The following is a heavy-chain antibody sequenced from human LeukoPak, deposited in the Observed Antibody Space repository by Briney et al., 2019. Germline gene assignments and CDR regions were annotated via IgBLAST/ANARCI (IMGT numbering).Heavy chain of an antibody. CDR2: ISSSSSTI. Sequence: GGSLRLSCAASGFTFSDYYMSWIRRAPGKGLEWVSYISSSSSTIYYADSVKGRFTISRDNAKNSLYLQMNSLRAEDTAVYYCARDCPTRNYDILTGYSGGIDYWGQGTLVTVSS. J-gene: IGHJ4*01. V-gene: IGHV3-11*01. D-gene: IGHD3-9*01. CDR3: ARDCPTRNYDILTGYSGGIDY. CDR1: GFTFSDYY.